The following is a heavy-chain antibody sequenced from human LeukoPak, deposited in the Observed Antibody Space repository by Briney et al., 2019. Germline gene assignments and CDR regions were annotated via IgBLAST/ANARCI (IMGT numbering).Heavy chain of an antibody. CDR2: ISGSGGTT. Sequence: GGSLTLSCAASGFTFSTYAMSWVRQAPGKGLEWGSGISGSGGTTYYADSVKGRFTISRDNSKNTLYLQMNSLRAEDTAVYYCAQRVYVRGGYNFDYWGQGTPVTVSS. D-gene: IGHD3-10*02. V-gene: IGHV3-23*01. CDR1: GFTFSTYA. CDR3: AQRVYVRGGYNFDY. J-gene: IGHJ4*02.